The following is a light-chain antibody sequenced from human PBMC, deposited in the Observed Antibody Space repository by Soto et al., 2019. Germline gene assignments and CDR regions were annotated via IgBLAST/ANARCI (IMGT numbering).Light chain of an antibody. CDR3: SSYSRTNYHYV. CDR1: SSDVGGYNY. Sequence: QSALTQPPSASGSFGQSVTISCTGTSSDVGGYNYVSWYQQHPGKAPKLMIYEVSERPSGVPDRFSGSKSGNTASLTVSGLQADDEADYYCSSYSRTNYHYVFGTGIRSPS. V-gene: IGLV2-8*01. J-gene: IGLJ1*01. CDR2: EVS.